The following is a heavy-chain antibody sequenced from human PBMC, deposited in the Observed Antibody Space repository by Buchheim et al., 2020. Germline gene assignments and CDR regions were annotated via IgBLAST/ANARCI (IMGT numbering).Heavy chain of an antibody. CDR2: ISSSGSTI. D-gene: IGHD5-18*01. CDR1: GFTFSSYE. V-gene: IGHV3-48*03. Sequence: EVQLVESGGGLVQPGGSLRLSCAASGFTFSSYEMNWVRQAPGKGLEWVSYISSSGSTIYYADSVKGRFTISRDNAKNSLYLQMNSLRAEDTAVYYCARAMIDCGYSYGCQDDVFDIWGQGT. J-gene: IGHJ3*02. CDR3: ARAMIDCGYSYGCQDDVFDI.